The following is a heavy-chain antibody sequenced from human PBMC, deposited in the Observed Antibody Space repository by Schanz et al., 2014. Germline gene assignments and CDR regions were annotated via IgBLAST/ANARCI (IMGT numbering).Heavy chain of an antibody. CDR2: ISGGGGTT. Sequence: EMQLLESGGGLAQPGGSLRLSCAASGFTLSNYAMSWVRQAPGKGLEWVSAISGGGGTTYYTDSVKGRFTISRDNSKSTLYLQMNSLRAEDTAVYYCAKGRFGELSAFDIWGQGTMVTVSS. D-gene: IGHD3-10*01. V-gene: IGHV3-23*01. CDR3: AKGRFGELSAFDI. CDR1: GFTLSNYA. J-gene: IGHJ3*02.